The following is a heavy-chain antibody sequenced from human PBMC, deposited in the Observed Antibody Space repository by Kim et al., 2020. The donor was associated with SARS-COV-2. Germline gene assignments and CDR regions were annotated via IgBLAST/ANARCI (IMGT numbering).Heavy chain of an antibody. CDR1: GFTFSSYA. CDR2: IWYDGSNK. D-gene: IGHD6-19*01. V-gene: IGHV3-33*06. CDR3: AKDRGSGWFHDAFDI. Sequence: GGSLRLSCAASGFTFSSYAMHWVRQAPGKGLEWVAVIWYDGSNKYYADSVKGRFTISRDNSKNTLYLQMNSLRAEDTAVYYCAKDRGSGWFHDAFDIWGQGTMVTVSS. J-gene: IGHJ3*02.